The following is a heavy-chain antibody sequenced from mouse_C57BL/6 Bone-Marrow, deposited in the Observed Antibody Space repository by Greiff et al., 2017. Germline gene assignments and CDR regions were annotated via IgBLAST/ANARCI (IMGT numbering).Heavy chain of an antibody. CDR2: ISDGGSYT. Sequence: DVKLVESGGGLVKPGGSLKLSCAASGFTFSSYAMSWVRQTPEKRLEWVATISDGGSYTSYPDNVKGRFTICRDNATNNLYLQMSHLKSEDTAMYYCARGPYYYGSTPFAYWGQGTLVTVSA. V-gene: IGHV5-4*03. CDR1: GFTFSSYA. D-gene: IGHD1-1*01. J-gene: IGHJ3*01. CDR3: ARGPYYYGSTPFAY.